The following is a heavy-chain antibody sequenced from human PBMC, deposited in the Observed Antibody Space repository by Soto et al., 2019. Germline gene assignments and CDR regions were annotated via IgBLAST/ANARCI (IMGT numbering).Heavy chain of an antibody. D-gene: IGHD6-13*01. CDR1: GFTFSSYE. V-gene: IGHV3-48*03. CDR3: ARDEPAAGTRYFDY. Sequence: PGGSLRLSCAASGFTFSSYEMYWVRQAPGKGLEWVSYISSSGSTIYYAVSVKGRFTISRDNAKNSLYLQMNSLRAEDTAVYYCARDEPAAGTRYFDYWGQGTLVTVSS. J-gene: IGHJ4*02. CDR2: ISSSGSTI.